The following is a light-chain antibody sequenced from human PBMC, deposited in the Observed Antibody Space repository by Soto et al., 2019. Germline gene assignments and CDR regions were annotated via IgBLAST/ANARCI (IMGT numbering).Light chain of an antibody. J-gene: IGLJ3*02. CDR2: EVN. CDR1: SSDVGGYNY. CDR3: SSYTSSSTGV. Sequence: QSALTQPASVSGSPGQSITISCTGTSSDVGGYNYVSWFQQHPGKAPKVLIYEVNYRPSGVSNRFSASKSGNTASLTISGLQAEDEADYYCSSYTSSSTGVLGGGTKVTVL. V-gene: IGLV2-14*01.